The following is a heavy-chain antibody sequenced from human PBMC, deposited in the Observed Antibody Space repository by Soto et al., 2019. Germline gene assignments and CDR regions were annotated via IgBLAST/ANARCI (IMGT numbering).Heavy chain of an antibody. CDR3: ARINHKYSGSYYDAFDI. CDR1: GYTFTGYY. CDR2: ISAYNGNT. D-gene: IGHD1-26*01. J-gene: IGHJ3*02. Sequence: GASVKVSCKASGYTFTGYYMHWVRQAPGQGLEWMGWISAYNGNTNYAQKLQGRVTMTTDTSTSTAYMELRSLRSDDTAVYYCARINHKYSGSYYDAFDIWGQGTMVTVSS. V-gene: IGHV1-18*04.